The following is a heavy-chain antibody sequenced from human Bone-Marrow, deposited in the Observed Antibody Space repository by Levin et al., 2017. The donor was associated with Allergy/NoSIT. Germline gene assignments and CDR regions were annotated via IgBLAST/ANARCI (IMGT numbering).Heavy chain of an antibody. CDR2: ISGSDGST. CDR3: AKALYGDYVYYYYYMDV. J-gene: IGHJ6*03. V-gene: IGHV3-23*01. D-gene: IGHD4-17*01. CDR1: GFTFSSYA. Sequence: GESLKISCAASGFTFSSYAMSWVRQAPGKGLEWVSGISGSDGSTYYADSVKGRFTISRDNSKNTLYLQMNSLRAEDTAVYYCAKALYGDYVYYYYYMDVWGKGTTVTVSS.